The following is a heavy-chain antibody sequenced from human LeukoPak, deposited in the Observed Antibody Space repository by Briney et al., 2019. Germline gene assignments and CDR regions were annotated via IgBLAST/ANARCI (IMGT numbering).Heavy chain of an antibody. D-gene: IGHD2-15*01. CDR2: IYYSGST. CDR1: IGSISGNQ. J-gene: IGHJ4*02. Sequence: SETLSLTCTLSIGSISGNQWSWIRQPPGKGLEWIGYIYYSGSTNYNPSLKSRVTISVDTSKNQFSLKLSSVTAADTAVYYYASAVAGPVNGRHWPQGTLVTVSS. V-gene: IGHV4-59*01. CDR3: ASAVAGPVNGRH.